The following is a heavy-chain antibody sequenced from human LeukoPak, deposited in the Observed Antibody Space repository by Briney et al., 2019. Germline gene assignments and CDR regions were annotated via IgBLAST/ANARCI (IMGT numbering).Heavy chain of an antibody. CDR1: GGSISRYY. Sequence: PSETLSLTCSVSGGSISRYYWSWIRQPPGKGLEWIGYIYYSGSTNYNPSLKSRVTISVDTSKNQFSLKMSSVTAADTAVYYCASQRWLQFAFDYWGQGTLVTVSS. CDR3: ASQRWLQFAFDY. CDR2: IYYSGST. D-gene: IGHD5-24*01. V-gene: IGHV4-59*01. J-gene: IGHJ4*02.